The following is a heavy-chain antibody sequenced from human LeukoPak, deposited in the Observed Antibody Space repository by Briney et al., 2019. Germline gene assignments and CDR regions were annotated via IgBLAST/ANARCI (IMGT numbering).Heavy chain of an antibody. CDR2: IYPGDSDT. CDR1: VYSFTSYW. J-gene: IGHJ6*02. D-gene: IGHD5-24*01. Sequence: GESLNISCTGFVYSFTSYWIGWARQMPGKGLEWMGIIYPGDSDTRYSPSFQGQVTISADKSISTAYLQWSSLKASDTAMYYCARQGGLHYYAMDVWGQGTTVTVSS. V-gene: IGHV5-51*01. CDR3: ARQGGLHYYAMDV.